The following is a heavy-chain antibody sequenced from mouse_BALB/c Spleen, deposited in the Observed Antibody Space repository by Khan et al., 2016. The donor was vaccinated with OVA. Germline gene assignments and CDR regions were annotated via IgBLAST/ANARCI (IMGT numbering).Heavy chain of an antibody. CDR3: AGSYYDYDYYAMDY. CDR2: ILPGSVNT. V-gene: IGHV1-9*01. Sequence: QVLLQQSGAELMKPGASVTISCKATGYTFSSYWIAWVKQRPGHGLEWIGEILPGSVNTYYNENFKGKAPFAADTSSNTSYMQLSSLTSEDAAVYYCAGSYYDYDYYAMDYWGQGTSVTVSS. D-gene: IGHD2-4*01. CDR1: GYTFSSYW. J-gene: IGHJ4*01.